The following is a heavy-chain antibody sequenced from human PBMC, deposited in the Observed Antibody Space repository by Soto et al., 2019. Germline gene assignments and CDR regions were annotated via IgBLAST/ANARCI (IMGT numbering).Heavy chain of an antibody. D-gene: IGHD1-26*01. CDR1: GSTFSTYY. CDR3: ARELSGSYYDRHYYYYGMDV. Sequence: GGSLRLSCTSSGSTFSTYYMSWIRQAPGKGLEWVSYISSSGSTIYYADSVKGRFTISRDNAKNSLYLQMNSLRAEDTAVYYCARELSGSYYDRHYYYYGMDVWGQGTTVTVSS. CDR2: ISSSGSTI. J-gene: IGHJ6*02. V-gene: IGHV3-11*04.